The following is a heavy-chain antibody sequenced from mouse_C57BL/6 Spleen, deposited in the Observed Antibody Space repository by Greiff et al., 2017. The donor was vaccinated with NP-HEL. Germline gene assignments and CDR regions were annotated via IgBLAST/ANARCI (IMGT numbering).Heavy chain of an antibody. Sequence: VQLQQPGTELVKPGASVKLSCKASGYTFTSYWMHWVKQRPGQGLEWIGNINPSNGGTTYNQKFKAKATLTVDKSSSTAYMQLKSLTSEDSAVYYCAVDSSGYVFAYWGQGTLVTVSA. CDR1: GYTFTSYW. J-gene: IGHJ3*01. CDR3: AVDSSGYVFAY. D-gene: IGHD3-2*02. CDR2: INPSNGGT. V-gene: IGHV1-53*01.